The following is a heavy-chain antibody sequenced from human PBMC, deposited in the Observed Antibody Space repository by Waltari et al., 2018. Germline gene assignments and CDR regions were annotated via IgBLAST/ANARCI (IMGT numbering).Heavy chain of an antibody. CDR1: GYTFTGNY. CDR3: AREWVAVLVGATQSLDY. CDR2: SNPNSGGT. J-gene: IGHJ4*02. V-gene: IGHV1-2*02. D-gene: IGHD2-15*01. Sequence: QVQLVQSGAEVKKPGASVKVSCEASGYTFTGNYIHWVRQAPGQGLEWMGWSNPNSGGTHYSQKFQDRVTMTRDTSISTAYMELSSLRSDDTAVYYCAREWVAVLVGATQSLDYWGQGTLVTVSS.